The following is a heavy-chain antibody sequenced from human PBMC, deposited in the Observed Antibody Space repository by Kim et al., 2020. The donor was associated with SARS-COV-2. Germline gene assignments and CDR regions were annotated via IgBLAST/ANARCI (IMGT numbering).Heavy chain of an antibody. CDR1: GGSISSGSYY. D-gene: IGHD2-15*01. CDR3: AREVGYCSGGSCYWSYDYYYDYGMDV. CDR2: IYTSGST. J-gene: IGHJ6*02. Sequence: SETLSLTCTVSGGSISSGSYYWSWIRQPAGKGLEWIGRIYTSGSTNYNPSLKSRVTISVDTSKNKFSLKLSSVTAADTAVYYCAREVGYCSGGSCYWSYDYYYDYGMDVWGQGTTVTVSS. V-gene: IGHV4-61*02.